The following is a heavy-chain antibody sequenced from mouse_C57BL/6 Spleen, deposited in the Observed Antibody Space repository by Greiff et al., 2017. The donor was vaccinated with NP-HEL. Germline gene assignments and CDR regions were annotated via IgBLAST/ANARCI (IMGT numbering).Heavy chain of an antibody. J-gene: IGHJ4*01. CDR3: ARGAYYYGSSLYAMDY. Sequence: QVQLQQSGPELVKPGASVKISCKASGYSFTSYYIHWVKQRPGQGLEWIGWIYPGSGNTKYNEKFKGTATLTADTSSSTAYMQLSSLTSEDSAVYYCARGAYYYGSSLYAMDYWGQGTSVTVSS. CDR1: GYSFTSYY. D-gene: IGHD1-1*01. CDR2: IYPGSGNT. V-gene: IGHV1-66*01.